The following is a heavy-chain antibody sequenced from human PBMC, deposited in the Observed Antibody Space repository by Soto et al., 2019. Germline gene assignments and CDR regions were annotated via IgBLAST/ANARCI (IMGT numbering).Heavy chain of an antibody. CDR1: DA. J-gene: IGHJ6*02. CDR3: AKDSTLGGWGGMDV. CDR2: ISWNSGSI. D-gene: IGHD3-16*01. V-gene: IGHV3-9*01. Sequence: EVQLVESGGGLVQPGRSLRLSCAASDAMHWVRQAPGKGLEWVSGISWNSGSIGYADSVKGRFTISRDNAKNSLYLQMNSLRAEDTALYYCAKDSTLGGWGGMDVWGQGTTVTVSS.